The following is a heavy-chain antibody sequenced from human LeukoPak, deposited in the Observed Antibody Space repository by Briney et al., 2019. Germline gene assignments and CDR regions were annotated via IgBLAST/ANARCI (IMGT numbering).Heavy chain of an antibody. Sequence: PGGSLRLSCAASGLTFSSYAMSWVRQAPGKGLEWVSAISGSGGSTYYADSVKGRFTISRDNSKNTLYLQMNSLRAEDTAVYYCAKAAVPAAIDYYYYYMDVWGKGTTVTVSS. V-gene: IGHV3-23*01. J-gene: IGHJ6*03. CDR2: ISGSGGST. D-gene: IGHD2-2*02. CDR1: GLTFSSYA. CDR3: AKAAVPAAIDYYYYYMDV.